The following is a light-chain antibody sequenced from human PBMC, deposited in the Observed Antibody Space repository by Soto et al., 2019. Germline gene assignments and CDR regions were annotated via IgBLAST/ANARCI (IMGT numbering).Light chain of an antibody. V-gene: IGLV2-14*01. J-gene: IGLJ1*01. CDR2: DVS. CDR3: SSYTRSSTYV. CDR1: SSDVGGYNY. Sequence: QSALTQPASVSGSPGQSITISCTGTSSDVGGYNYVSWYQQHPGKAPKLMIYDVSNRPSGVSNRFSGSKSGNTDSLTISGLQAEDEPDYYCSSYTRSSTYVFGTGTKLTV.